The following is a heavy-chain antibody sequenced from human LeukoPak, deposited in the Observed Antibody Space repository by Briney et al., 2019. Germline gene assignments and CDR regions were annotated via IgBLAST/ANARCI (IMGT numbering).Heavy chain of an antibody. J-gene: IGHJ4*02. V-gene: IGHV3-30-3*01. CDR3: GRAEGSGWYPFDY. CDR1: GFTFSSYA. CDR2: ISYDGSNK. D-gene: IGHD6-19*01. Sequence: PGGSLRLSCAASGFTFSSYAMHWVRQAPGKGLEWVAVISYDGSNKYYADSVKGRFTISRDNSKNTLYLQMNSLRAEDTAVYYCGRAEGSGWYPFDYWGQGTLVTVSS.